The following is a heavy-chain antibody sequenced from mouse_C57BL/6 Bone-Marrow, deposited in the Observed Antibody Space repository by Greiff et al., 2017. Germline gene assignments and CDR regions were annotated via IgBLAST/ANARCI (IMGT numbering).Heavy chain of an antibody. D-gene: IGHD2-3*01. J-gene: IGHJ1*03. Sequence: QVQLQQPGAELVRPGSSVKLSCKASGYTFTSYWMDWVKQRPGQGLEWIGNIYPSDSETHYNQKFKDKAKLTVDKSSSTAYMQLSSLTSKDSAVYYCARAGDGYWYFDVWGTGTTVTVSS. V-gene: IGHV1-61*01. CDR1: GYTFTSYW. CDR2: IYPSDSET. CDR3: ARAGDGYWYFDV.